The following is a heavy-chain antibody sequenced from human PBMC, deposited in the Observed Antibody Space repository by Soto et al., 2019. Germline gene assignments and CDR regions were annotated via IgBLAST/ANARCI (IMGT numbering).Heavy chain of an antibody. CDR3: ARTAAAGKYYYGTDV. V-gene: IGHV5-51*01. J-gene: IGHJ6*02. D-gene: IGHD6-13*01. CDR1: GYSFTSYW. Sequence: PGESLKISCKGCGYSFTSYWIGWVRQMPGKGLEWMGIIYPGDSDTRYSPSFQGQVTISADKSISTAYLQWSSLKASDTAMYYCARTAAAGKYYYGTDVWGQGTMVTVSS. CDR2: IYPGDSDT.